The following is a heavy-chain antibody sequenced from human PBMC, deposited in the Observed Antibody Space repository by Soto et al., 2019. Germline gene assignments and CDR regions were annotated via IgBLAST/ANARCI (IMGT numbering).Heavy chain of an antibody. J-gene: IGHJ6*02. V-gene: IGHV3-30*18. D-gene: IGHD1-26*01. Sequence: QVQLVESGGGVVQPGRSLRLSCAASGFTFSSYGMHWVRQDPGKGLEWVAVISYDGSNTYYADSVKGRFTISRDNSKNTLYLQMNSLRAEDTAVYYCAKDMEWELRGGGYYYYGMDVWGQGTTVTVSS. CDR2: ISYDGSNT. CDR3: AKDMEWELRGGGYYYYGMDV. CDR1: GFTFSSYG.